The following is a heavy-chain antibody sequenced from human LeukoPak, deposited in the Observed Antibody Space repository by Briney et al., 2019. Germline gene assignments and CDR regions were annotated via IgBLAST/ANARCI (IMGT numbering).Heavy chain of an antibody. J-gene: IGHJ6*02. CDR1: GFTFSNYG. Sequence: GRSLRLSCAASGFTFSNYGMHWVRQAPGKGLEWVAVISYDGSKKYDADSVKGRFIISRANSKNTLYLQMNSLRAEDTAVYYCAKERYCISTSCYENYSYYGMDVWGQGTTVTVSS. CDR3: AKERYCISTSCYENYSYYGMDV. CDR2: ISYDGSKK. D-gene: IGHD2-2*01. V-gene: IGHV3-30*18.